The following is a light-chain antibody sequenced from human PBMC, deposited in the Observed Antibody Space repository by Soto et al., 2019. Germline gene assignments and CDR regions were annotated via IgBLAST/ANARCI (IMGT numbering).Light chain of an antibody. CDR2: EVN. Sequence: DIVMTQSPLSLSVTPGQPASISCKSIHSLLHSDGKTYLYWYLQKPGQSPQLLIYEVNIRFSGVPDRFSGGGSGTDFTLKISRVQAEDVGLYYCMQSMQLPITFGQGTRLEIK. J-gene: IGKJ5*01. CDR3: MQSMQLPIT. V-gene: IGKV2D-29*02. CDR1: HSLLHSDGKTY.